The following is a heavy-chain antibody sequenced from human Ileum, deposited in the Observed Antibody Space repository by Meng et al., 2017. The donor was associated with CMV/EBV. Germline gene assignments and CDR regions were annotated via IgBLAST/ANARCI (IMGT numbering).Heavy chain of an antibody. CDR1: GFIFSDYW. CDR2: IRQDGRDK. D-gene: IGHD6-25*01. CDR3: ARSPKEEAAGS. V-gene: IGHV3-7*01. Sequence: GGSLRLSCAASGFIFSDYWMSWVRQAPGKGLEWVANIRQDGRDKYYVESVKGRFTIFRDNVKRSLYLQMNSLRAEDTAAYYCARSPKEEAAGSWGQGTMVTVSS. J-gene: IGHJ4*02.